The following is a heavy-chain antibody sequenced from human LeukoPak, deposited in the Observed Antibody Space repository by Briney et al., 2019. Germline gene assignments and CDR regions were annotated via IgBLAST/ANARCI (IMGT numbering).Heavy chain of an antibody. J-gene: IGHJ4*02. Sequence: PGGSLRLSCAASGLTFSAYGMHWVCQAPGKGPEWVANINLDGSQKYYVDSVKGRFTISRDNAENSLYLQMNSLRAEDTALYYCARKRPNYFDYWGQGTLVTVSS. CDR1: GLTFSAYG. V-gene: IGHV3-7*01. CDR3: ARKRPNYFDY. CDR2: INLDGSQK.